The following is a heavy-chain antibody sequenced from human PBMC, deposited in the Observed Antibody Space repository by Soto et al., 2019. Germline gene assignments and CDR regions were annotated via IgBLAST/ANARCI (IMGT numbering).Heavy chain of an antibody. J-gene: IGHJ6*02. CDR3: ARRAVADMGYYYYGMDV. CDR2: IWFDGSKK. V-gene: IGHV3-33*01. CDR1: VFTFKNYG. D-gene: IGHD6-19*01. Sequence: GGSLRLSCVASVFTFKNYGMHWVRQAPGKGLEWVAVIWFDGSKKFYADSVKGRFTISRDNSKNTLYLQMNSLRAEDTAVYYCARRAVADMGYYYYGMDVWGQGTTVTVSS.